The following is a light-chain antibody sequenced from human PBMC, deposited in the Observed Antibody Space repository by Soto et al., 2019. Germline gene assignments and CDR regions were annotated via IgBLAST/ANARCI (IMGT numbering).Light chain of an antibody. CDR2: GAS. CDR1: QSVSSN. Sequence: PGDRVTITFRASQSVSSNLAWYQQKPGQAPRLLIYGASSRATGIPDRFSGSGSGTDFTLTISRLEPEDFAVFYCHQCDSSPWTFGQGTKGDIK. CDR3: HQCDSSPWT. J-gene: IGKJ1*01. V-gene: IGKV3-20*01.